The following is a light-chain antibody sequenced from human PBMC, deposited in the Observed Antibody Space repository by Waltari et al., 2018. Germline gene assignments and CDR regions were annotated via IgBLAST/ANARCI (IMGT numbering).Light chain of an antibody. CDR3: ISYTTSNTWV. CDR2: HVS. V-gene: IGLV2-14*01. J-gene: IGLJ3*02. CDR1: SSAVGGYNY. Sequence: QSALTQPASVSGSPGQSITISCTGISSAVGGYNYVYWYQQHPGKAPKLMTYHVSERPSGVSNRFSGSKSGNTASLTISGLQAEDEADYYCISYTTSNTWVFGGGTKLTVL.